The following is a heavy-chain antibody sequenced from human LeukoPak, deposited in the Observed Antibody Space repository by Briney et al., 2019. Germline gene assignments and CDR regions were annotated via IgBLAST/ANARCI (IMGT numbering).Heavy chain of an antibody. J-gene: IGHJ4*02. CDR2: FSGRPRST. CDR1: GFSVGAYA. V-gene: IGHV3-23*01. D-gene: IGHD2-2*01. CDR3: AKPPGDCSSTSCEYYFDY. Sequence: GGSLRLSCVASGFSVGAYAMSWVRQAPGKGLEWLSSFSGRPRSTYYADSVRGRFTISRDNSKNTLYLQMNSLRAEDTVVYYCAKPPGDCSSTSCEYYFDYWGQGTLVTVSS.